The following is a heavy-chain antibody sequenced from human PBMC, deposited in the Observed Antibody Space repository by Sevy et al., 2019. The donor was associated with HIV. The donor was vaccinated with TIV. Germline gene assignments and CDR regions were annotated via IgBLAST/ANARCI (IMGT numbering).Heavy chain of an antibody. CDR2: ISTINNYI. D-gene: IGHD6-25*01. Sequence: GGSLRLSCAASGFTFSSYSMNWVRQAPGKGLEWVSSISTINNYIYYADSIKGGFNISSDNAKNSLFLQMNSLRAEDTAVYYCAGMGGLTDNGMEVWGQGTTVTVSS. CDR1: GFTFSSYS. CDR3: AGMGGLTDNGMEV. V-gene: IGHV3-21*01. J-gene: IGHJ6*02.